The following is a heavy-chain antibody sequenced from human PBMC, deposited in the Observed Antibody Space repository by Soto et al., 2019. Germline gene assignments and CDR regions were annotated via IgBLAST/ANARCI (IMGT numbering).Heavy chain of an antibody. V-gene: IGHV3-7*01. CDR3: ARGLGLYYFDY. CDR1: GFTFSNYW. Sequence: GGSLRLSCAASGFTFSNYWMNWVRQAPGKGLEWVANINEDGSEKYYVDSAKGRFTISRDNAKNSLYLQMNSLRAEDTAVYYCARGLGLYYFDYWGQGTLVTVSS. J-gene: IGHJ4*02. D-gene: IGHD1-26*01. CDR2: INEDGSEK.